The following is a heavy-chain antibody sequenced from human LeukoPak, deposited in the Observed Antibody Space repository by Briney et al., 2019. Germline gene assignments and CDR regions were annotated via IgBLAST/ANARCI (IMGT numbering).Heavy chain of an antibody. V-gene: IGHV4-30-2*01. Sequence: PSETLSLTCTVSGGSISSGGYYWSWIRQPPGKGLEWIGYIYHSGSTYYNPSLKSRVTISVDRSKNQFSLKLSSVTAADTAVYYCARDYIYGSGTLGYWGQGTLVTVSS. CDR1: GGSISSGGYY. D-gene: IGHD3-10*01. CDR2: IYHSGST. J-gene: IGHJ4*02. CDR3: ARDYIYGSGTLGY.